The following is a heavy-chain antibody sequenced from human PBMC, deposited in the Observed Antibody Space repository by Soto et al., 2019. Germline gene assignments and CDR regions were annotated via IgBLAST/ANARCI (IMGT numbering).Heavy chain of an antibody. Sequence: SETQSLTCAVSGGSISSGGDSWSWIRQPPGKGLEWIGYMYHSGSTYYNPSLKSRVTISIDRSNNQLSLKLSSVTAADTAVHYCARVPDYWGQGILVTVSS. CDR1: GGSISSGGDS. V-gene: IGHV4-30-2*01. J-gene: IGHJ4*02. CDR2: MYHSGST. CDR3: ARVPDY.